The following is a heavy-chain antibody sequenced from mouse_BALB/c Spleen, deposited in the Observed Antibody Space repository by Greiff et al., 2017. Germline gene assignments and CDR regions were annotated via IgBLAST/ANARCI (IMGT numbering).Heavy chain of an antibody. D-gene: IGHD2-3*01. V-gene: IGHV1S81*02. Sequence: QVQLQQPGAELVKPGASVKLSCKASGYTFTSYWMHWVKQRPGQGLEWIGEINPSNGRTNYNEKFKSKATLTVDKSSSTAYMQLSSLTSEDSAVYYCAIYDGYYGGAMDYWGQGTSVTVSS. CDR3: AIYDGYYGGAMDY. CDR1: GYTFTSYW. J-gene: IGHJ4*01. CDR2: INPSNGRT.